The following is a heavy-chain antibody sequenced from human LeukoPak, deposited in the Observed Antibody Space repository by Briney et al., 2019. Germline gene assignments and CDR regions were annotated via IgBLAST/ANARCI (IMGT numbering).Heavy chain of an antibody. D-gene: IGHD3-10*01. CDR3: NIPTGFGELLGWYFDL. V-gene: IGHV3-30*02. CDR1: GFTFSSYG. Sequence: GGSLRLSCAASGFTFSSYGMHWVRQAPGKGLEWVAFIRYDGSNKYYADSVKGRFTISRDNSKNTLYLQMNCLKTEDTAVYYCNIPTGFGELLGWYFDLWGRGTLVTVSS. CDR2: IRYDGSNK. J-gene: IGHJ2*01.